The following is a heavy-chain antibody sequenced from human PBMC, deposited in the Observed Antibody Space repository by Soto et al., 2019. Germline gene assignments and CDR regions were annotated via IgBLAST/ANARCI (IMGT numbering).Heavy chain of an antibody. CDR3: ARVGSGWYSPFDY. Sequence: ASVKVSCKASGYTFTSYYMHWVRQAPGQGLEWMGIINPSGGSTSFPQKFQGRVTMTRDTSTSTVYMELSSLRSEDTAVYYCARVGSGWYSPFDYWGQGTLVTVPQ. V-gene: IGHV1-46*01. D-gene: IGHD6-19*01. J-gene: IGHJ4*02. CDR1: GYTFTSYY. CDR2: INPSGGST.